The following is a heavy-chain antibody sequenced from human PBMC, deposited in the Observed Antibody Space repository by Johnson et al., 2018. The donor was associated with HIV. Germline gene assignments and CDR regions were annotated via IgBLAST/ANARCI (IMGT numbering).Heavy chain of an antibody. Sequence: QVQLVESGGGVVQPGRSLRLSCAASGFTFRTFPMHWVRQAPGKGLEWMAFISYDGSNKYYADSVKGRFTISRDNSKNTLYLQMNILRAEDTAVYYCAREGGRDAFDIWGQGTVVTVSS. CDR3: AREGGRDAFDI. V-gene: IGHV3-30*04. CDR1: GFTFRTFP. J-gene: IGHJ3*02. D-gene: IGHD2-15*01. CDR2: ISYDGSNK.